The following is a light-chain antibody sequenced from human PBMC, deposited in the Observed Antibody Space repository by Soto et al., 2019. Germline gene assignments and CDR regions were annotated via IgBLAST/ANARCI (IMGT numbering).Light chain of an antibody. CDR1: QSVSSY. Sequence: EIVLTQSPATLSLSPGERATLSCRASQSVSSYLAWYQQKPGQAPRLLIYDASNRATGLPARFSGSGSGTDFSLTLSSLEPEDFAVYYCQQRSNWPPWTFGQGTKVDIK. CDR2: DAS. CDR3: QQRSNWPPWT. J-gene: IGKJ1*01. V-gene: IGKV3-11*01.